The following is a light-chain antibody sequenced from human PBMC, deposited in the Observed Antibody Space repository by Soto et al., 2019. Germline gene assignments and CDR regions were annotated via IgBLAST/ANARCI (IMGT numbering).Light chain of an antibody. CDR3: QQYNSYSWT. V-gene: IGKV1-5*01. CDR2: DVS. J-gene: IGKJ1*01. CDR1: QRMSGW. Sequence: DIQMTQSPSTLSASVGDTVTITCRASQRMSGWLAWHQQKPGKAPKLLIYDVSSLESGVPSRFSGSGSGTEFTLTISSLQPDDFATYYCQQYNSYSWTFXQGTKVDIK.